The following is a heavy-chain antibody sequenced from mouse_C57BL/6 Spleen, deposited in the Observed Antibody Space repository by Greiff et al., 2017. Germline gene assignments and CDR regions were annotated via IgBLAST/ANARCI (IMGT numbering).Heavy chain of an antibody. J-gene: IGHJ1*03. CDR3: ARHEETTVVATGYFDV. V-gene: IGHV1-62-2*01. CDR2: FYPGSGSI. Sequence: VKLMESGAELVKPGASVKLSCKASGYTFTEYTIHWVKQRSGQGLEWIGWFYPGSGSIKYNEKFKDKATLTADKSSSTVYMELSRLTSEDSAVYFCARHEETTVVATGYFDVWGTGTTVTVSS. D-gene: IGHD1-1*01. CDR1: GYTFTEYT.